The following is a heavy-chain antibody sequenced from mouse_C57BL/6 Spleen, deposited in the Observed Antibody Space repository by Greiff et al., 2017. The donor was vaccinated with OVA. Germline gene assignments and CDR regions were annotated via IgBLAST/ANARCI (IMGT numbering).Heavy chain of an antibody. J-gene: IGHJ1*03. CDR3: ARGAYFDV. CDR2: ISYDGSN. Sequence: EESGPGLVKPSQSLSLTCSVTGYSITSGYYWNWIRQFPGNKLEWMGYISYDGSNNYNPSLKNRISITRDTSKNQFFLKLNSVTTEDTATYYCARGAYFDVWGTGTTVTVSS. CDR1: GYSITSGYY. V-gene: IGHV3-6*01.